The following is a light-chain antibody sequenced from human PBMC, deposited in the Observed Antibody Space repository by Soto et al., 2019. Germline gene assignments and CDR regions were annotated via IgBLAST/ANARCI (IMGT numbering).Light chain of an antibody. CDR1: HDISSF. CDR2: AAS. Sequence: IHLTQSPSSLSASLGDRVTLTCRASHDISSFLAWYQQKPGKAPKLLIYAASTLQSGVPSRFSGSGSGTDFTLTISRLQPEDFATYFCQQLNSYPLTFGQGTRLEIK. V-gene: IGKV1-9*01. CDR3: QQLNSYPLT. J-gene: IGKJ5*01.